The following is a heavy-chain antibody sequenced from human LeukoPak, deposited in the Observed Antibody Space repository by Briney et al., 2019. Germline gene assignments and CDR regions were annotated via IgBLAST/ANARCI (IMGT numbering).Heavy chain of an antibody. CDR2: IYYSGST. Sequence: SETLSLTCTVSGGSISSSSYYWGWIRQPPGKGLEWIGSIYYSGSTYYNPSLKSRVTISVDTSKNQFSLKLSSVTAADTAVYYCARSTMVRGVPVRFDPWGQGTLVTVSS. CDR3: ARSTMVRGVPVRFDP. CDR1: GGSISSSSYY. J-gene: IGHJ5*02. D-gene: IGHD3-10*01. V-gene: IGHV4-39*07.